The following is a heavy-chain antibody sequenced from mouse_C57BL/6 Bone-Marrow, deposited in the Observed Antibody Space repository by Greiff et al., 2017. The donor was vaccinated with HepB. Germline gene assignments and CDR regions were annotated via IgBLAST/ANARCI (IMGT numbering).Heavy chain of an antibody. CDR3: TGIWDAWFAY. D-gene: IGHD1-1*02. CDR2: IRLKSDNYAT. J-gene: IGHJ3*01. Sequence: EVKVVESGGGLVQPGGSMKLSCVASGFTFSNYWMNWVRQSPEKGLEWVAQIRLKSDNYATHYAESVKGRFTISRDDSKSSVYLQMNNLRAEDTGIYYCTGIWDAWFAYWGQGTLVTVSA. CDR1: GFTFSNYW. V-gene: IGHV6-3*01.